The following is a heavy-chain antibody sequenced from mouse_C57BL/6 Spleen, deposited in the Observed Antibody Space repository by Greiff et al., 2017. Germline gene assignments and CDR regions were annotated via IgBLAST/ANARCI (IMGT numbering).Heavy chain of an antibody. CDR3: ARAVYDGYPWFAY. CDR1: GYTFTSYW. D-gene: IGHD2-3*01. J-gene: IGHJ3*01. Sequence: VQLQQSGTELVKPGASVKLSCKASGYTFTSYWMHWVKQRPGQGLEWIGNINPSNGGTNYNEKFKDKATLTVDKSSSTAYMQLSSLTSEDSAVYYCARAVYDGYPWFAYWGQGTLVTVSA. CDR2: INPSNGGT. V-gene: IGHV1-53*01.